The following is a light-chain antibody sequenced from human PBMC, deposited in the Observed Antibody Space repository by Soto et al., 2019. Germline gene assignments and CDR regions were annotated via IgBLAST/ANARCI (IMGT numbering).Light chain of an antibody. CDR3: QSYDVSLKGV. Sequence: QSVLTQPPSVSGAPGQRITISRTGSSSNIGAGYDVHWYQQLPGTAPKLLIYVNSNRPSGVPDRFSGSKSGTSASLVITGLQAEDEADYYCQSYDVSLKGVFGTGTKLTVL. CDR2: VNS. CDR1: SSNIGAGYD. J-gene: IGLJ1*01. V-gene: IGLV1-40*01.